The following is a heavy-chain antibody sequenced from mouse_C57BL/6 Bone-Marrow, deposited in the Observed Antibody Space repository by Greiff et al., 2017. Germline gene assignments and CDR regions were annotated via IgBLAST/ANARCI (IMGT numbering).Heavy chain of an antibody. Sequence: QVQLQQPGAELVMPGASVKLSCKASGYTFTSYWMHWVKQRPGQGLEWIGEIDPSDSYTNYNQKFKGKSTLTVDKSSSTAYMQLSSLTSEDSAVYYCARRTTVVAYWYFDVWGTGTTGTVSS. V-gene: IGHV1-69*01. D-gene: IGHD1-1*01. CDR2: IDPSDSYT. CDR1: GYTFTSYW. J-gene: IGHJ1*03. CDR3: ARRTTVVAYWYFDV.